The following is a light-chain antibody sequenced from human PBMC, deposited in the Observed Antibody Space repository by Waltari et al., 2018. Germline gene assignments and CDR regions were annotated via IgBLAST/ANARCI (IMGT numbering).Light chain of an antibody. V-gene: IGLV1-44*01. CDR1: RSNIGSNT. CDR3: AAWDDSLNGVV. CDR2: SNN. J-gene: IGLJ2*01. Sequence: QSVLTQPPSASGTPGQRVTISCSGSRSNIGSNTVNWYQQLPGTAPTLLIYSNNQRPSGVPDRFSGSKSGTSASLAISGLQSEDEADYYCAAWDDSLNGVVFGGGTKLTVL.